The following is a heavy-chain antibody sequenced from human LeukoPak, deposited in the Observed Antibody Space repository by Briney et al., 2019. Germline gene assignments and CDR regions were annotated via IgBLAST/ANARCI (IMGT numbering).Heavy chain of an antibody. CDR3: ARADILVVRRWFDP. V-gene: IGHV4-31*03. D-gene: IGHD2-2*01. CDR2: VFRTGTT. CDR1: SGSINTDHY. Sequence: PSETLSLTCNVSSGSINTDHYWNWLRQRPGKDLEWIGYVFRTGTTHYNPSFESRATISIETSKSQFSLKLTSMTASDTGVYYCARADILVVRRWFDPWGLGTLVTVSS. J-gene: IGHJ5*02.